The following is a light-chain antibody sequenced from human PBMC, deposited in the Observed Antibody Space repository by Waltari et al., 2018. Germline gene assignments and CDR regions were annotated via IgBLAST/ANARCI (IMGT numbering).Light chain of an antibody. Sequence: EIVMTQSPATLSVSPGERVTLSCRASQSVNNKLAWYQQKPGQAPRLLIYDASTRATGIPTSFSGSGSGTEFTITISSLQSEDFAVYYCQQYGLLPAFGQGTKVEIK. CDR1: QSVNNK. V-gene: IGKV3-15*01. CDR3: QQYGLLPA. CDR2: DAS. J-gene: IGKJ1*01.